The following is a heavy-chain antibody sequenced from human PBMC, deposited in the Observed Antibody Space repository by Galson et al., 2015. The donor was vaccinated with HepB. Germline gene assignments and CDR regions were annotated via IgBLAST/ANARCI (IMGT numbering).Heavy chain of an antibody. CDR1: GDSVSSNTAA. J-gene: IGHJ4*02. Sequence: CAISGDSVSSNTAAWNWIRQSPSRGLEWLGRTYYRSKWYNDYAVSVNSRITITPDISKNQFSLQLNSVTPEDTAVYYCVRDPAGHKYGQALDCWGRGTLVTVSS. CDR2: TYYRSKWYN. D-gene: IGHD5-18*01. V-gene: IGHV6-1*01. CDR3: VRDPAGHKYGQALDC.